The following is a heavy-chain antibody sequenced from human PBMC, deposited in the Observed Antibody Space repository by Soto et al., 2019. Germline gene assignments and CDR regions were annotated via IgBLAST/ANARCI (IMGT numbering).Heavy chain of an antibody. CDR1: GFTVNNNY. J-gene: IGHJ5*02. CDR2: VYSDDAT. Sequence: PGGSLRLSCAAAGFTVNNNYMSWIRQAPGKGLEWVSIVYSDDATFYADSVKGRFTISADNSKNTLYLQMDSLSAEDTAVYFCTGEHHDPWPWGQGILITVSS. CDR3: TGEHHDPWP. V-gene: IGHV3-66*01.